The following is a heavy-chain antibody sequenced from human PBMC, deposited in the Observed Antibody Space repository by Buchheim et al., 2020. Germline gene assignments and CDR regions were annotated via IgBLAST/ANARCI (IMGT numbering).Heavy chain of an antibody. J-gene: IGHJ4*02. CDR3: ASRHFGDYAY. CDR2: ISNSGAGT. Sequence: VQLLESGGGLVQPGGSLRLSCAASGFTFSNYVMTWVRQAPGKGLEWVSAISNSGAGTYYADSVKGRFIISRANSTNTLYVQMNSLRAEDTAIYYCASRHFGDYAYWGQGTL. D-gene: IGHD4-17*01. V-gene: IGHV3-23*01. CDR1: GFTFSNYV.